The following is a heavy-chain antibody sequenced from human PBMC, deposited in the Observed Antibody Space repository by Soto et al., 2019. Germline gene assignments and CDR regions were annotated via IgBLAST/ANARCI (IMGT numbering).Heavy chain of an antibody. J-gene: IGHJ4*02. CDR1: GGTFVRHV. CDR3: ATPACAATWCSPSHNLDH. Sequence: QVQLVQSGAEVKKPESSVKVSCKTSGGTFVRHVISWVRQAPGQGPEWMGKINPLSGISNYAQKFQDRVTFPAETDSSTAYMELSSLRSDDTAVYYCATPACAATWCSPSHNLDHWGQGTLVTVSS. CDR2: INPLSGIS. D-gene: IGHD2-8*02. V-gene: IGHV1-69*09.